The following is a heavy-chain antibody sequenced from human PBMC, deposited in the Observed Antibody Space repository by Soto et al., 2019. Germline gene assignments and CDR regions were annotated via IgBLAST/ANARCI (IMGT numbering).Heavy chain of an antibody. D-gene: IGHD2-21*01. CDR3: AKDAVYNDGLWLMDS. Sequence: GGSLRLSCAASGFTISTFSMTWVRQAPGKGLESVCGMTGSGATIHYADSVKGRFTISKDNSRNVLYLQMDYLRDEDTAVYYCAKDAVYNDGLWLMDSWGQGNLVTVSS. CDR1: GFTISTFS. CDR2: MTGSGATI. J-gene: IGHJ4*02. V-gene: IGHV3-23*01.